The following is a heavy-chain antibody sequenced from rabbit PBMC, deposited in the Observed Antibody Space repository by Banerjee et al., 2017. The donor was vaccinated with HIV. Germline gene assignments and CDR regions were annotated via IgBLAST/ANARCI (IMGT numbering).Heavy chain of an antibody. D-gene: IGHD1-1*01. CDR3: ARDNGSSSGFYFNL. CDR1: GFTFNNNYY. V-gene: IGHV1S43*01. Sequence: QEQLEESGGDLVMPEGSRTFTCTASGFTFNNNYYMCWVRQAPGRGLELIACIYTTSGSTWYASWVNGRFTISRSTSLNTVDLKMTSLTAADTATYFCARDNGSSSGFYFNLWGP. CDR2: IYTTSGST. J-gene: IGHJ4*01.